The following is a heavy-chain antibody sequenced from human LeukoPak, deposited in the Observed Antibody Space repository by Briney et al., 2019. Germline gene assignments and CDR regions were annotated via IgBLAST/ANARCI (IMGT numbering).Heavy chain of an antibody. J-gene: IGHJ4*02. V-gene: IGHV1-46*03. CDR2: INPSGGST. CDR3: AREKNWNYDRGSNHDY. Sequence: ASVKVSCKASGYTFTSYYMHWVRQAPGQGLEWMGIINPSGGSTSYARKFQGRVTMTRDTSTSTVYMELSSLRSEDTAVYYCAREKNWNYDRGSNHDYWGQGTLVTVSS. CDR1: GYTFTSYY. D-gene: IGHD1-7*01.